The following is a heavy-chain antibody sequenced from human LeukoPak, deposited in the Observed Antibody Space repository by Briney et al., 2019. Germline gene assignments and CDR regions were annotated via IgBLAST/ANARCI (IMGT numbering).Heavy chain of an antibody. CDR3: ARDYGDLPARVPYFDY. D-gene: IGHD4-17*01. CDR2: ISSSSSIN. J-gene: IGHJ4*02. CDR1: GFTFSSYS. V-gene: IGHV3-48*02. Sequence: GRSLRLSCAASGFTFSSYSMNWVRQAPGKGLEWVSYISSSSSINYYADSVKGRFTISRDNAKNSRYMQMKSLRDEDTAIYYCARDYGDLPARVPYFDYWGQGTLVTVSS.